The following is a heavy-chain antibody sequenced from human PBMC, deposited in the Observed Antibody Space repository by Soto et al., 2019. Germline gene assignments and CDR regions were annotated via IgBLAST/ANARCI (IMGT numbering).Heavy chain of an antibody. CDR1: VFTFSSYW. D-gene: IGHD3-16*02. CDR2: IKQDGSEK. V-gene: IGHV3-7*03. CDR3: ARFGRAIVTFYYGMDV. J-gene: IGHJ6*02. Sequence: GGSLRLSCAASVFTFSSYWMSLVRQAPGKGLEWVANIKQDGSEKYYVDSVKGRFTISRDNAKNSLYLQMNSLRAEDTAVYYCARFGRAIVTFYYGMDVWGQRTTVTVSS.